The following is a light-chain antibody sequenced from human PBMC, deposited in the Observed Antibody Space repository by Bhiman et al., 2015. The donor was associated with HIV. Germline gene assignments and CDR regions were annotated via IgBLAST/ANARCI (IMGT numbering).Light chain of an antibody. Sequence: QSALTQPASVSGSPGQSITISCTGTSIDIGGYNYVSWYQHHPGKAPKLMIYDVSNRPSGVSNRFSGSKSGNTASLTISGLQAEDEADFYCSSYTSSNTYVFGSGTKVTVL. CDR1: SIDIGGYNY. V-gene: IGLV2-14*03. CDR2: DVS. J-gene: IGLJ1*01. CDR3: SSYTSSNTYV.